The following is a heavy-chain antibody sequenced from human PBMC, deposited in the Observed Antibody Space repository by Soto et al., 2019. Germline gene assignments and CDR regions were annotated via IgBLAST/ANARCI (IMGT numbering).Heavy chain of an antibody. CDR3: ARDMLLRGVELHAFDI. Sequence: GGSLRLSCAASGFTFSSYSMNWVRQAPGKGLEWVSSISSSSSYIYYADSVKGRFTISRDNAKNSLYLQMNSLRAEDTAVYYCARDMLLRGVELHAFDIWGQGTMVTVSS. V-gene: IGHV3-21*01. J-gene: IGHJ3*02. CDR2: ISSSSSYI. CDR1: GFTFSSYS. D-gene: IGHD1-7*01.